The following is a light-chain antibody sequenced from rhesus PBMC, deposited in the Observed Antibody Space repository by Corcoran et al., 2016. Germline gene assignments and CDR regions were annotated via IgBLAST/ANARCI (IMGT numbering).Light chain of an antibody. CDR1: QSISSN. J-gene: IGKJ3*01. CDR2: AIS. CDR3: QETSDTFS. V-gene: IGKV3-31*01. Sequence: EIVMTQSPATLSLFPGERATLSCRASQSISSNLAWYQQKPGQAPRLLIYAISNRASGTPDRVSGTGSGTDFTLIISRLDPEYSALYYCQETSDTFSFGPGTKLDIK.